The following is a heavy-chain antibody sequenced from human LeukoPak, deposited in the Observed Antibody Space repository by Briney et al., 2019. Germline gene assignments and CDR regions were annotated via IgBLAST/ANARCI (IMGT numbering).Heavy chain of an antibody. J-gene: IGHJ4*02. Sequence: PGGSLRLSCAASGVTVSSIYMGWVRQAPGKGLDWVSVIYPDGRTYHTESVKGRFTISRDSSENSLFLQMNSLRAEDTAVYYCATLKGWYGEGCFDCWGQGTLVTVSS. D-gene: IGHD3-10*01. CDR3: ATLKGWYGEGCFDC. CDR2: IYPDGRT. CDR1: GVTVSSIY. V-gene: IGHV3-53*01.